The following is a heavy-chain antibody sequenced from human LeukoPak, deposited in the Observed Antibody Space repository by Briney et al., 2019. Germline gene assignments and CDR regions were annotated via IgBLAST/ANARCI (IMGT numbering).Heavy chain of an antibody. J-gene: IGHJ3*01. CDR2: INPSDGST. V-gene: IGHV1-46*01. CDR3: VTFHRWDAFDF. D-gene: IGHD1-20*01. Sequence: ASVKVSCKASGYTFTDYYMHWARQATGQGLEWMGIINPSDGSTNYAQKFQGRVTMTRDTSTSTVYMEVSSLRSEDTAVYYCVTFHRWDAFDFWGQGTLVTISS. CDR1: GYTFTDYY.